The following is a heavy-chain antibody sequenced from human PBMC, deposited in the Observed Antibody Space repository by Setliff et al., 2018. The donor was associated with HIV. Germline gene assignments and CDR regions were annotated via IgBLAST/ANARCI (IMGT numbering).Heavy chain of an antibody. CDR1: GFTFSSYE. CDR2: IKSKTDGGTT. Sequence: GGSLRLSCAASGFTFSSYEMNWVRQAPGKGLEWVGRIKSKTDGGTTDYAAPVKGRFTISRDDSKNTLYLQMNSLRAEDTAVYYCARDPDYYDSRGPDDAFDIWGQGTMVTVSS. V-gene: IGHV3-15*01. CDR3: ARDPDYYDSRGPDDAFDI. D-gene: IGHD3-22*01. J-gene: IGHJ3*02.